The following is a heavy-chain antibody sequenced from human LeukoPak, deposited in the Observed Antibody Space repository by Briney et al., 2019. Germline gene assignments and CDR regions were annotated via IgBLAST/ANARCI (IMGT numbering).Heavy chain of an antibody. CDR3: VRFGLTSSLDY. Sequence: GESLKISCQGSGYKFSNYWIGWVRQVPEKGLEWMGLIYPGDSDTRYSPSFQGQVTFSVDASISTAYLQLSGLRASDTAIYYCVRFGLTSSLDYWGQGTLVTVSS. V-gene: IGHV5-51*01. J-gene: IGHJ4*02. CDR2: IYPGDSDT. CDR1: GYKFSNYW. D-gene: IGHD6-13*01.